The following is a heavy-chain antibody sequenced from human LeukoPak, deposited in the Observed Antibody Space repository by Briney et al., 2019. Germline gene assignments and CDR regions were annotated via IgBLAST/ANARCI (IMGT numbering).Heavy chain of an antibody. CDR3: ARAWGYLARWFDP. J-gene: IGHJ5*02. CDR1: GGSISSGGYY. Sequence: PQTLSLTCTVSGGSISSGGYYWRWIRQHPGKGLEWIGYIYYSGSTYYNPSLKSRVTISVDTSKNQFSLKLSSVTAADTAVYYCARAWGYLARWFDPWGQGTLVTVSS. D-gene: IGHD5-18*01. CDR2: IYYSGST. V-gene: IGHV4-31*03.